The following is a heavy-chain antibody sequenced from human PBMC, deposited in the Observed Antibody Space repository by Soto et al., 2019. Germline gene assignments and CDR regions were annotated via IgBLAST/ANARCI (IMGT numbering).Heavy chain of an antibody. V-gene: IGHV1-69*13. D-gene: IGHD3-10*01. CDR1: GGTFSSYA. J-gene: IGHJ6*02. CDR3: ARGPRVGYYGSGSYYNGHYYYGMDV. CDR2: IIPIFGTA. Sequence: SVKVSCKASGGTFSSYAISWVRQAPGQGLEWMGGIIPIFGTANYAQKFQGRVTITADESTSTAYMELSSLRSEDTAVYYCARGPRVGYYGSGSYYNGHYYYGMDVWGQGTTVTVYS.